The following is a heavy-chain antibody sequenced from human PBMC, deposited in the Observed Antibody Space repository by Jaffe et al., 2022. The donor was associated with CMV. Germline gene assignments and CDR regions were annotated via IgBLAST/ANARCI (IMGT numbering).Heavy chain of an antibody. V-gene: IGHV3-49*04. CDR2: IRSKAYGGTT. J-gene: IGHJ4*02. D-gene: IGHD3-22*01. CDR1: GFTFGDYA. CDR3: TRFSLSSGYYYGYFDY. Sequence: EVQLVESGGGLVQPGRSLRLSCTASGFTFGDYAMSWVRQAPGKGLEWVGFIRSKAYGGTTEYAASVKGRFTISRDDSKSIAYLQMNSLKTEDTAVYYCTRFSLSSGYYYGYFDYWGQGTLVTVSS.